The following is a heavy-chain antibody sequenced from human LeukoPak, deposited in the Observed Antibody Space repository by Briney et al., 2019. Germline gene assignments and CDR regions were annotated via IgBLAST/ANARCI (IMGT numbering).Heavy chain of an antibody. D-gene: IGHD1-14*01. J-gene: IGHJ4*02. CDR1: GFTFSSYW. Sequence: GGSLRLSCAASGFTFSSYWMHWVRQAPGKGLEWVSAIIGSGGSTYYADSVKGRFTISRDNSKNTLYLQMNSLRAEDTAVYYCAKCPRGLSVTTGAYFDYWGQGTLVTVSS. V-gene: IGHV3-23*01. CDR2: IIGSGGST. CDR3: AKCPRGLSVTTGAYFDY.